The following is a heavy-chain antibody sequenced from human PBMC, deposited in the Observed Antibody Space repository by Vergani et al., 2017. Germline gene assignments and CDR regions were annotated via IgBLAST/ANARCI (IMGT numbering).Heavy chain of an antibody. J-gene: IGHJ6*02. CDR2: IRYDGSNK. CDR3: AKAILSITMVRGVITSNYYGMDV. D-gene: IGHD3-10*01. Sequence: QVQLVESGGGVVQPVGSLRLSCAASGFTFSSYGMHWVRQAPGHRLEWVACIRYDGSNKYYADSVKGRFTISRDNSKNTLYLQMNSLRAEDTAVYYCAKAILSITMVRGVITSNYYGMDVWGQGTTVTVSS. CDR1: GFTFSSYG. V-gene: IGHV3-30*02.